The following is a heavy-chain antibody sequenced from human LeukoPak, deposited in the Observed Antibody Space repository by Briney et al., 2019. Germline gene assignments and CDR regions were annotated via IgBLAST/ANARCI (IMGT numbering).Heavy chain of an antibody. D-gene: IGHD3-10*01. V-gene: IGHV3-7*01. Sequence: PGGSLRLSCAASGFTFSSYCMSWVRQAPGKGLEWVAIIKQDGSNKYYADSVKGRFTISRDNAKNSLYLQMNSLRAEDKTVYYCARDQIRYYGSGNLLVNAFDIWGQGTMVTVSS. CDR2: IKQDGSNK. J-gene: IGHJ3*02. CDR3: ARDQIRYYGSGNLLVNAFDI. CDR1: GFTFSSYC.